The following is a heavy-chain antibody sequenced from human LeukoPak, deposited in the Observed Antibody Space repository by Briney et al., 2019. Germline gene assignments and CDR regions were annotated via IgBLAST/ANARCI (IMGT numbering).Heavy chain of an antibody. J-gene: IGHJ4*02. CDR1: GFTFSSYS. D-gene: IGHD6-13*01. V-gene: IGHV3-21*01. CDR3: AKEQQLVRSFDY. Sequence: PGGSLRLSCAASGFTFSSYSMNWVRQAPGKGLEWVSSISSSSSYIYYADSVKGRFTISRDNSKNTLYLQMNSLRAEDTAVYYCAKEQQLVRSFDYWGQGTLVTVSS. CDR2: ISSSSSYI.